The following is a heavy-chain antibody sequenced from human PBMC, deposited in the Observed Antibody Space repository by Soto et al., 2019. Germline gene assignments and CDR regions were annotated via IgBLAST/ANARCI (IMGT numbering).Heavy chain of an antibody. CDR3: ARVNSSTGSMDIDA. J-gene: IGHJ5*01. CDR2: ISTTGTYI. Sequence: PGGSLRLSCAGSSFNFTSYSLNWVRQAPGKGLEWVSSISTTGTYIFYADSVKGRFTISRDNAQNSVSLQMNSLRAEDTALYYCARVNSSTGSMDIDAWGQGTLVTVSS. V-gene: IGHV3-21*01. CDR1: SFNFTSYS. D-gene: IGHD3-10*01.